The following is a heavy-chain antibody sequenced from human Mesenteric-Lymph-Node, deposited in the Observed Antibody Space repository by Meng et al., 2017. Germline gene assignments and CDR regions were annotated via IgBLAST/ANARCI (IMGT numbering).Heavy chain of an antibody. CDR2: IFSNDEK. V-gene: IGHV2-26*01. CDR3: ARELFDYYDSSGYYYVGAFDI. CDR1: VFSLSNARMG. J-gene: IGHJ3*02. D-gene: IGHD3-22*01. Sequence: SGPTLVKPTETLTLTCTVSVFSLSNARMGVSWIRQPPGKALEWLAHIFSNDEKSYSTSLKSRLTISKDTSKSQVVLTMTNMDPVDTATYYCARELFDYYDSSGYYYVGAFDIWGQGTMVTVSS.